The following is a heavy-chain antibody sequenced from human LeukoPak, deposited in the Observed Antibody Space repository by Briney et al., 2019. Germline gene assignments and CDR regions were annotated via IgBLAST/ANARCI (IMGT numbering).Heavy chain of an antibody. CDR1: GFTFSNYA. CDR3: VKDDRYFYGSGSPS. D-gene: IGHD3-10*01. J-gene: IGHJ5*02. Sequence: PGGSLRLSCSASGFTFSNYAMHWVRQAPGKGLEYVSDISSNGGITYYADSVKGRFTVSRDNSKNMLYLQVSSLRAEDTALYYCVKDDRYFYGSGSPSWGQGTLVTVSS. CDR2: ISSNGGIT. V-gene: IGHV3-64D*09.